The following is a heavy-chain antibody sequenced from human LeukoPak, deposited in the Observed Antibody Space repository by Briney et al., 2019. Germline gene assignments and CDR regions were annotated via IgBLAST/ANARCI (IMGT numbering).Heavy chain of an antibody. CDR3: ARGGYSSGWAHHFDY. Sequence: ASVKVSCKASGYTFSSYYMHWVRQAPGQGLEWMGIINPSGGSTSYAQKFQGRVTMTRDTSTSTVYMGLSSLRSEDTAVYYCARGGYSSGWAHHFDYWGQGTLVTVSS. D-gene: IGHD6-19*01. CDR1: GYTFSSYY. CDR2: INPSGGST. J-gene: IGHJ4*02. V-gene: IGHV1-46*01.